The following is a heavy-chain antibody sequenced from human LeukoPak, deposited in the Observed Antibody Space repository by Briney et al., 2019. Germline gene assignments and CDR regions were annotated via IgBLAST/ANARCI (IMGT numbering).Heavy chain of an antibody. Sequence: GGFLRLSCTASGFTFGDYAMSWVRQAPGKGLEWVGFIRSKAYGGTTEYAASVKGRFTISRDDSKSIAYLQMNSLKTEDTAVYYCTRVYYDILTGTHPSDYWGQGTLVTVSS. D-gene: IGHD3-9*01. V-gene: IGHV3-49*04. CDR2: IRSKAYGGTT. CDR3: TRVYYDILTGTHPSDY. J-gene: IGHJ4*02. CDR1: GFTFGDYA.